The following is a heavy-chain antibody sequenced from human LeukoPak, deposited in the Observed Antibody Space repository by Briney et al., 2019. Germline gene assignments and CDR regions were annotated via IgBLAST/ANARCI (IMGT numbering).Heavy chain of an antibody. V-gene: IGHV3-30*02. D-gene: IGHD2/OR15-2a*01. J-gene: IGHJ4*02. Sequence: GGSLRLSCAASGFTFSSYGMHSVRQPPGKGLEWVAFIRYDGLNKYYADSVKGRFAISRDNSINTLYLQMSSLRTEDTAVYYCAQDRTFPWSEDHWGQGTPVTVSS. CDR2: IRYDGLNK. CDR3: AQDRTFPWSEDH. CDR1: GFTFSSYG.